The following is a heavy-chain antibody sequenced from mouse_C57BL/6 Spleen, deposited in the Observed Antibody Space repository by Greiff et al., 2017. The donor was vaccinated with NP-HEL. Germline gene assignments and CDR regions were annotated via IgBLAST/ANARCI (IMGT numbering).Heavy chain of an antibody. V-gene: IGHV1-82*01. D-gene: IGHD3-2*02. Sequence: VQLQQSGPELVKPGASVKISCKASGYAFSSSWMNWVKQRPGKGLEWIGRIYPGDGDTNYNGKFKGKATLTADKSSSTAYMQLSSLTSEDSAVYFCARGDSSGYFDYWGQGTTLTVSS. CDR3: ARGDSSGYFDY. J-gene: IGHJ2*01. CDR1: GYAFSSSW. CDR2: IYPGDGDT.